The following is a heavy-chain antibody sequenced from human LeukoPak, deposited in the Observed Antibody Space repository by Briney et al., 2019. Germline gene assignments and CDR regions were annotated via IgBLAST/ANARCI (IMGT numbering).Heavy chain of an antibody. Sequence: SVKVSCKASGGTFSSYAISWVRQAPGQGLEWMGRIIPILGIANYAQRFQGRVTITADKSTSTAYMELSSLRSEDTAVYYCAAGYSSSWQPFDYWGQGTLVTVSS. CDR3: AAGYSSSWQPFDY. CDR1: GGTFSSYA. D-gene: IGHD6-13*01. J-gene: IGHJ4*02. V-gene: IGHV1-69*04. CDR2: IIPILGIA.